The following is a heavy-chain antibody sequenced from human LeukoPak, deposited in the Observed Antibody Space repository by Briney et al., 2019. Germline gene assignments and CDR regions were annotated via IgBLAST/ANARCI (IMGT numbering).Heavy chain of an antibody. J-gene: IGHJ4*02. V-gene: IGHV1-69*13. Sequence: GASVKVSCKASGGTFSSYAISWVRQAPGQGLEWMGGIIPIFGTANYAQKFQGRVTITADESTSTAYMELSSLRSEDTAVYYCARVWGSGADRTRLELDYWGQGTLVTVSS. CDR2: IIPIFGTA. CDR1: GGTFSSYA. D-gene: IGHD1-14*01. CDR3: ARVWGSGADRTRLELDY.